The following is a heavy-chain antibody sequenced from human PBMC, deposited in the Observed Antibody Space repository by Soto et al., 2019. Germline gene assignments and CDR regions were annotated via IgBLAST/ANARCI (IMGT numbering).Heavy chain of an antibody. V-gene: IGHV1-3*01. CDR1: GYTFTSYA. J-gene: IGHJ4*02. D-gene: IGHD3-10*01. CDR3: ARPLWFGELEYYFDY. Sequence: ASVKVSCKASGYTFTSYAMHWVRQAPGQRLEWMGWINAGNGNTKYSRKFQGRVTITRDTSASTAYMELSSLRSEDTAVYYCARPLWFGELEYYFDYWGQGTLVTVSS. CDR2: INAGNGNT.